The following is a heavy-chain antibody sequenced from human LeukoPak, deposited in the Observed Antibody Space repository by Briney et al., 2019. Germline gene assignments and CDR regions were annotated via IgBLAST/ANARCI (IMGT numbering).Heavy chain of an antibody. D-gene: IGHD6-13*01. CDR3: AVKVAATGYY. V-gene: IGHV4-31*03. CDR2: MSYRGDT. Sequence: SSETLSLTCTVSGGSISSGGYYWSWIRQHPGTGLEGIGYMSYRGDTYYNASLKSRITISLDTSKNQFSLKLSSVTAADTAVYYCAVKVAATGYYWGQGTLVTVSS. CDR1: GGSISSGGYY. J-gene: IGHJ4*02.